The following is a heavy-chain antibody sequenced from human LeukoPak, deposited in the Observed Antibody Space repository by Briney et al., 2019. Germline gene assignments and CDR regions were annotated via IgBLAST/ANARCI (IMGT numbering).Heavy chain of an antibody. CDR3: AKRGVVIRVILVGFHKEAYYFDS. CDR2: ISGSGGST. J-gene: IGHJ4*02. V-gene: IGHV3-23*01. Sequence: PGGSLRLSCAVSGITLSNYGMSWVRQAPGKGLQWVAGISGSGGSTNHADSVKGRFTISRDNPKNTLHLQMNSLRAEDTAVYFCAKRGVVIRVILVGFHKEAYYFDSWGQGALVTVSS. CDR1: GITLSNYG. D-gene: IGHD3-10*01.